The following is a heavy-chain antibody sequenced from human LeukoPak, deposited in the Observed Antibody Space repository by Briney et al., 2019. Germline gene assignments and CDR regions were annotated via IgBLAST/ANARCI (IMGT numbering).Heavy chain of an antibody. D-gene: IGHD3-10*01. V-gene: IGHV4-30-2*01. CDR2: VYHSGST. Sequence: SETLSLTCAVSGGSISSGGYSWSWIRQPPGKGLEWIGYVYHSGSTYYNPSLKSRVTISVDRSKNQFSLKLSSVTAADTAVYYCARGRGTMVRGAHNWFDPWGQGTLVTGSS. CDR3: ARGRGTMVRGAHNWFDP. J-gene: IGHJ5*02. CDR1: GGSISSGGYS.